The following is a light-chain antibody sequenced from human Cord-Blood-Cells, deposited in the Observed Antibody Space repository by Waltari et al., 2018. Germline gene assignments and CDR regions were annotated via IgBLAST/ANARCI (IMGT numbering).Light chain of an antibody. CDR1: SSAVGGYND. CDR2: EVS. CDR3: SSYAGSNNLYV. Sequence: QSALTQPPSASGSPGQSVTISCTGTSSAVGGYNDFSWYQQHPGKAPKLMIYEVSKRPSGVPDRFSGSKSGNTASLTVSGLQAEDEADYYCSSYAGSNNLYVFGTGTKVTVL. J-gene: IGLJ1*01. V-gene: IGLV2-8*01.